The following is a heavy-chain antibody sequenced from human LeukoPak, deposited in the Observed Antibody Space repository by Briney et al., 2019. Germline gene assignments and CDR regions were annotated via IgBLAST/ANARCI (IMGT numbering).Heavy chain of an antibody. V-gene: IGHV4-61*02. CDR2: IYTSGST. J-gene: IGHJ4*02. CDR3: ARLIVGAIDY. Sequence: SETLSLTCTVSGGSISSGSYYWSWIRQPAGKGLEWIGRIYTSGSTNYNPSLKSRVTISVDTSKNQFSLKLSSVTAADTAVYYCARLIVGAIDYWGQGTLVTVSS. D-gene: IGHD1-26*01. CDR1: GGSISSGSYY.